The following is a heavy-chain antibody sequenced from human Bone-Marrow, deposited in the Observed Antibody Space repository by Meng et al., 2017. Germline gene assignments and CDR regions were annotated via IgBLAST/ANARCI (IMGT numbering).Heavy chain of an antibody. CDR1: GFTFTSYY. J-gene: IGHJ4*02. CDR2: INPSGGST. D-gene: IGHD6-19*01. CDR3: ARVMAVAADFDY. Sequence: GESLKISCAASGFTFTSYYMHWVRQAPGQGLEWMGIINPSGGSTSYAQKFQGRVTMTRDTSTSTVYMELSSLRSEDTAVYYCARVMAVAADFDYWGQGTLVTVSS. V-gene: IGHV1-46*01.